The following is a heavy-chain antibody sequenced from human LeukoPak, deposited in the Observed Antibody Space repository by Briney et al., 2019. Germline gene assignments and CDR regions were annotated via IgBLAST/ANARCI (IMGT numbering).Heavy chain of an antibody. J-gene: IGHJ4*02. CDR3: TKERRGTYYAFES. V-gene: IGHV3-11*01. Sequence: GGSLRLSCDASGFSISVYYMSWIRPSPGKVLEWIAYITSGAGSTKYADSVKGRFTISRDKAKNSVALQLNSLRAEDTAVYYCTKERRGTYYAFESWGQGTLVTVSS. D-gene: IGHD3-16*01. CDR1: GFSISVYY. CDR2: ITSGAGST.